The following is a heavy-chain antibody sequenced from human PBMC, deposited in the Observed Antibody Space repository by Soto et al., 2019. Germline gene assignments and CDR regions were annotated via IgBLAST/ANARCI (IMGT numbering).Heavy chain of an antibody. CDR2: IYHSGST. CDR1: GGSISSGGYS. Sequence: QLQLQESGSGLVKPSQTLSLTCAVSGGSISSGGYSWSWMRQPPGKGLEWIGYIYHSGSTFYNPSLKRRGTISADRSKSQFTRQLSSVTAADTAVYYCTRVPDVWGEGPTVTVSS. CDR3: TRVPDV. V-gene: IGHV4-30-2*01. J-gene: IGHJ6*04.